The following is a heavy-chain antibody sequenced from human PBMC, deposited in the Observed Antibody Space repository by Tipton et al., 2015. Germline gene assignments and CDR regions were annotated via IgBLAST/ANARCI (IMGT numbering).Heavy chain of an antibody. J-gene: IGHJ4*02. Sequence: TLSLTCTVSGGSISSSSYHWSWIRQPPGKGLEWIGTIYYSGNTYYNPSLKSRVTISVDTSKNQFSLKLSSVTAADTAVYYCARLPPPELRYFDWLSHFDYWGQGTAVTVSS. CDR3: ARLPPPELRYFDWLSHFDY. V-gene: IGHV4-39*01. CDR1: GGSISSSSYH. D-gene: IGHD3-9*01. CDR2: IYYSGNT.